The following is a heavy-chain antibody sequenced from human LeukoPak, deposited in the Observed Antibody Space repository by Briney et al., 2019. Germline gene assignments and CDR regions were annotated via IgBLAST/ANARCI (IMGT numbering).Heavy chain of an antibody. V-gene: IGHV4-39*01. CDR3: ARGTGWPQFDY. Sequence: PSETLSLTCTVSGGSISSSNYYWGWIRQPPGKGLEWIGSIYYSGSTCYNPSLKSRVTISVDTSKNQFSLQLNSVTPEDTAVYYCARGTGWPQFDYWGQGTLVTVSS. D-gene: IGHD6-19*01. CDR1: GGSISSSNYY. CDR2: IYYSGST. J-gene: IGHJ4*02.